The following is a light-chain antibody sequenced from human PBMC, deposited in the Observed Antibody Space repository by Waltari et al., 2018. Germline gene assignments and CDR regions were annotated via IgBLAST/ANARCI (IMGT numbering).Light chain of an antibody. J-gene: IGKJ4*01. Sequence: AVQLTQSPSSLSASVGDRVTITCRASQAISSALAWYQQKPGKAPNLLIYDSSNLESGVPSRLSGSGSGTHFTLTISSLEPADFATYYCQQLHSYPVTFGGG. V-gene: IGKV1-13*02. CDR3: QQLHSYPVT. CDR2: DSS. CDR1: QAISSA.